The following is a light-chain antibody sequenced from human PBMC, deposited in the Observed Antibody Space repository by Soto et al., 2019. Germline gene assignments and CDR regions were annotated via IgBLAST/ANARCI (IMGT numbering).Light chain of an antibody. J-gene: IGKJ1*01. V-gene: IGKV1-39*01. CDR2: AAS. CDR3: QQSYSTPWT. Sequence: DLQMTQSPSSLSASVGDRVTITCRASQNIYNYLNWYQQKPGKAPKLLIYAASSLQSGVPSRFSGSGSGTDFTLTISSLHPEDFATYYCQQSYSTPWTFGQGTKVEIK. CDR1: QNIYNY.